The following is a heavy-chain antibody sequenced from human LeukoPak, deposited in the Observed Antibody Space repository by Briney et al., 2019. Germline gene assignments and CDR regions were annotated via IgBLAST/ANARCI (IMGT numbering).Heavy chain of an antibody. CDR3: ARGGVFDYDFWSGYYTFDY. J-gene: IGHJ4*02. CDR1: GGSFSGYY. V-gene: IGHV4-34*01. D-gene: IGHD3-3*01. CDR2: INHSGST. Sequence: SETLSLTCAVYGGSFSGYYWSWIRQSPGKGLEWIGEINHSGSTNYNPSLKSRVTISVDTSKNQFSLKLSSVTAADTAVYYCARGGVFDYDFWSGYYTFDYWGQGTLVTVSS.